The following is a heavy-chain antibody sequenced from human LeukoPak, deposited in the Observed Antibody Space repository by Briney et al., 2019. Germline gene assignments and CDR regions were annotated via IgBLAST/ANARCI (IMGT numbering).Heavy chain of an antibody. V-gene: IGHV1-69*02. D-gene: IGHD1-26*01. CDR2: IIPILGIA. J-gene: IGHJ3*02. CDR3: ARGRAPSGSYSDAFDI. CDR1: GDTFIPYT. Sequence: GASVKVSCKASGDTFIPYTFSWVRQAPGQGLEWMGRIIPILGIANYAQKFQGRVTITADKSTSTAYMELSSLRSEDTAVYYCARGRAPSGSYSDAFDIWGQGTMVTVSS.